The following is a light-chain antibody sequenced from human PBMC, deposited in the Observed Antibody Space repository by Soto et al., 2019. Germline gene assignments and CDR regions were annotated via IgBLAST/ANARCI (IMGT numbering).Light chain of an antibody. V-gene: IGKV3-15*01. CDR1: QSVRSN. Sequence: MTQSPATLSVSLGERATFSCRASQSVRSNLAWYQQKPGQAPRLLIYDASTRAPGIPARFSGSGSGTELTLTISSLQSDDFAVYHCQQYNNWPPTFGHGTRLEIK. CDR2: DAS. J-gene: IGKJ5*01. CDR3: QQYNNWPPT.